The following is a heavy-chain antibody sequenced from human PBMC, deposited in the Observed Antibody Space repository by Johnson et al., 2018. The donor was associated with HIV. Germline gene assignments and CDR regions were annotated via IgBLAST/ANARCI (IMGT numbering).Heavy chain of an antibody. V-gene: IGHV3-30*01. J-gene: IGHJ3*02. Sequence: VQLVEYGGGVVQPGRSLRLSCAASGFTFSNYAMHWVRQAPGKGLEWVAVISYDGSYKYYADSVKGRFTISRDNSKNTLSLHMNSLRAEDTAVFYCARTPRPYYYDSSDGAFDIWGQGTMVTVSS. D-gene: IGHD3-22*01. CDR2: ISYDGSYK. CDR1: GFTFSNYA. CDR3: ARTPRPYYYDSSDGAFDI.